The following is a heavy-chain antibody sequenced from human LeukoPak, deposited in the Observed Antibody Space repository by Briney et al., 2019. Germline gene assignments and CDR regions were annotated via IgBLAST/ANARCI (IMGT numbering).Heavy chain of an antibody. J-gene: IGHJ6*03. D-gene: IGHD3-10*01. CDR2: ISPSGGST. CDR3: TRGFGTYYYYYMDV. V-gene: IGHV1-46*03. CDR1: GYTFTSNY. Sequence: ASVKVSCKAFGYTFTSNYMHWVRQAPGQGPEWMGVISPSGGSTTYAQKFQGRVTLTRDMSTSTDYLELSSLRSEDTAVYYCTRGFGTYYYYYMDVWGKGTTVTISS.